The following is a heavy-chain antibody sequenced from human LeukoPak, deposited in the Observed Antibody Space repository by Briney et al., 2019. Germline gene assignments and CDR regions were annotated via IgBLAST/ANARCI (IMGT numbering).Heavy chain of an antibody. CDR3: AKSNGYGLVDI. J-gene: IGHJ3*02. CDR1: GDSISNFY. CDR2: IDYSGTT. Sequence: SETLSLTCTVSGDSISNFYWSWIRQSPGKGLGWIGYIDYSGTTNYNPSLKSRVTISVDTSRNQFSLKLNSVTAADTAVYYCAKSNGYGLVDIWGQGTMVTVSS. V-gene: IGHV4-59*12. D-gene: IGHD3-10*01.